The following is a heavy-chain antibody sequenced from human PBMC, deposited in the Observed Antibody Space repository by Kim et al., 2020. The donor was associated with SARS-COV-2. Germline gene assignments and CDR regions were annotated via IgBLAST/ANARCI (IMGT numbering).Heavy chain of an antibody. D-gene: IGHD2-8*02. CDR1: GFTFSDYF. CDR3: ARGYYTGTNYFGAFDY. Sequence: LSLTCAASGFTFSDYFMFWVRQAPGKGLEWVARIRDKANSYNTDYAASVKGRFAISRDDSGNSLDLQMNSLKTEDTAMYYCARGYYTGTNYFGAFDYWGQGTLVTVSA. V-gene: IGHV3-72*01. J-gene: IGHJ4*02. CDR2: IRDKANSYNT.